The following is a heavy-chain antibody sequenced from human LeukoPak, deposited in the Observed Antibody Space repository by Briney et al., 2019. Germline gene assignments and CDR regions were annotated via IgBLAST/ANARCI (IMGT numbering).Heavy chain of an antibody. CDR2: IHSTGRT. CDR3: VRDRGAS. D-gene: IGHD1-26*01. J-gene: IGHJ4*02. V-gene: IGHV4-59*01. Sequence: SETLSLTCTVSGGSISDYYWSWIRQPPGKGLEWIGYIHSTGRTNYNPSLKGRVTFSIDTSKNQYSLKLTSVTAADTAVYYCVRDRGASWGQGTLVTVSS. CDR1: GGSISDYY.